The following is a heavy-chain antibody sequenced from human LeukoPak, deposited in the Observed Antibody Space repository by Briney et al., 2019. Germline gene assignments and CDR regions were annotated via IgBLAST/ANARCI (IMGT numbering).Heavy chain of an antibody. V-gene: IGHV1-69*13. D-gene: IGHD4-17*01. Sequence: ASVKVSGKASGGTFSSYAISWVRQAPGQGLEWMGGIIPIFGTANYAQKFQGRVTITADESTSTAYMELSSLRSEDTAVYYCAGSTVTRLAEYFQHWGQGTLVTVSS. CDR3: AGSTVTRLAEYFQH. CDR2: IIPIFGTA. CDR1: GGTFSSYA. J-gene: IGHJ1*01.